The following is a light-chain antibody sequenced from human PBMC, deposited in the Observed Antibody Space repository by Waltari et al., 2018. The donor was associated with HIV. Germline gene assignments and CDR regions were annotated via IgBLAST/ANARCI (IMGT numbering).Light chain of an antibody. Sequence: SVLTQPPSASRPPGQRVTISRSGSSSNTGCTYVSWYQYFPGATPELLIYWNSQRPSGVPDRFSGSKSGTSASLAISGLRPEDETDYYCASWDDSLSGWVFGGGTKVTVL. CDR1: SSNTGCTY. V-gene: IGLV1-47*01. CDR3: ASWDDSLSGWV. J-gene: IGLJ3*02. CDR2: WNS.